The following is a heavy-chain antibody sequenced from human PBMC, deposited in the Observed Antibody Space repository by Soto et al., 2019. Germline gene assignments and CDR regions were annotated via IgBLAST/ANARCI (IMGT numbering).Heavy chain of an antibody. D-gene: IGHD3-10*01. Sequence: GASVKVSCKASGNTFASHGFSWVRQAPGQGLEWMGRISGFNGQTNYALKFQGRVTLTTDTSTSTAYMELRSLRSDDTAVYFCARVDPRGVAVVRDYWGQGTLVTVSS. CDR1: GNTFASHG. CDR2: ISGFNGQT. CDR3: ARVDPRGVAVVRDY. V-gene: IGHV1-18*01. J-gene: IGHJ4*02.